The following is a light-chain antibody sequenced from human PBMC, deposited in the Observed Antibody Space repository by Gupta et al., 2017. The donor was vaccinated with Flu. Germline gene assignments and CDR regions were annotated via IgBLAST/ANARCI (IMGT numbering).Light chain of an antibody. Sequence: VIISCTGRSSNIGAAFDVHWYQQFPGTAPKLLIFDNNNRPSGVPDRFSGSRSGTSASLAITGLQAEDEADYYCQSYDSSLTAWVFGGGTKLTVL. CDR1: SSNIGAAFD. J-gene: IGLJ3*02. CDR2: DNN. CDR3: QSYDSSLTAWV. V-gene: IGLV1-40*01.